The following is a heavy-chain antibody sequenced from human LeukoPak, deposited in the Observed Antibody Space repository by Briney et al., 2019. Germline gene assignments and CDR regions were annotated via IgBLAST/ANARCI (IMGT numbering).Heavy chain of an antibody. CDR3: ARDLLDVDPYYYYYYGMDV. Sequence: GGSLRLSCAASGFTFSSYSMNWVRQAPGKGLEWVSYISSSSSTIYYADPVKGRFTISRDNAKNSLYLQMNSLRAEDTAVYYCARDLLDVDPYYYYYYGMDVWGQGTTVTVSS. CDR1: GFTFSSYS. V-gene: IGHV3-48*01. CDR2: ISSSSSTI. J-gene: IGHJ6*02. D-gene: IGHD3/OR15-3a*01.